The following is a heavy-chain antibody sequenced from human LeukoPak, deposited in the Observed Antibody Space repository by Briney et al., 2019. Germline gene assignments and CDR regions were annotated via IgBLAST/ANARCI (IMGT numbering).Heavy chain of an antibody. CDR3: VRGGGLPNCGGYCPPDT. J-gene: IGHJ3*02. CDR2: FVHSLST. CDR1: VGSISVNIYS. D-gene: IGHD2-21*01. Sequence: SQTLSLTCAVSVGSISVNIYSWSWIRQPPGGALEWIASFVHSLSTSYNPSLQSRATISGDTSKNQFSLNLNSVTAADTAVYYCVRGGGLPNCGGYCPPDTWGQGKMVTVSS. V-gene: IGHV4-30-2*01.